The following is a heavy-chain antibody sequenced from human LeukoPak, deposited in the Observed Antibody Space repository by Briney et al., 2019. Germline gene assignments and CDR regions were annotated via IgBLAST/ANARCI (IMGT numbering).Heavy chain of an antibody. Sequence: ASVKVSCKASGYTFTGYYMHWVRQAPGQGLEWMGWINPNSGGTNYAQKFQGRVTMTRDTSISTAYKELSRLRSDDTAVYYCARAIEWEPYYFDYWGQGTLVTVSS. CDR2: INPNSGGT. CDR1: GYTFTGYY. V-gene: IGHV1-2*02. J-gene: IGHJ4*02. CDR3: ARAIEWEPYYFDY. D-gene: IGHD1-26*01.